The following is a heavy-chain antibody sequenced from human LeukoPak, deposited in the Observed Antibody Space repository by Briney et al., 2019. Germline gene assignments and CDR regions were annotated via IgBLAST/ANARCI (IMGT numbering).Heavy chain of an antibody. V-gene: IGHV4-31*03. D-gene: IGHD3-3*01. J-gene: IGHJ6*02. CDR2: IYYSGST. Sequence: SETLSLTCTVSGGSISSGGYYWSWIRQHPGKGLEWIGYIYYSGSTYYNPSLKSRVTISVDTSKNQFSLKLSSVTAADTAVYYCARDYDFWSGTFYGMDVWGQGTTVTVSS. CDR3: ARDYDFWSGTFYGMDV. CDR1: GGSISSGGYY.